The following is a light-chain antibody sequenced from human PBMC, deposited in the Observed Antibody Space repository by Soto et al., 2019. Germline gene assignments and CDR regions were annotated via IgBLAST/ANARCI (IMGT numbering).Light chain of an antibody. CDR3: QQSFNPLWT. J-gene: IGKJ1*01. CDR2: AAS. Sequence: DIQMTQSPSSLSASVGDRVTITCRASQSISNYLNWYQQKPGKAPKLLIYAASSMKSGVPSRFRGSGSETDFSLTISSLQSDDSATYCCQQSFNPLWTFGQGTKV. CDR1: QSISNY. V-gene: IGKV1-39*01.